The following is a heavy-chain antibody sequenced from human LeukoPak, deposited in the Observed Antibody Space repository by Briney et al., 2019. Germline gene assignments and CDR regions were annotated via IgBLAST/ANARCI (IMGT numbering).Heavy chain of an antibody. CDR2: IYRSGST. D-gene: IGHD1-1*01. Sequence: SETLSLTCTVAGYSISSGYHWGWIRQPPGKGLEWIGSIYRSGSTYYNPSLKSRVTISVDTSRNQFSLKLSSMTAADTAVYYCARVNWILHYWGQGTLVTVSS. J-gene: IGHJ4*02. V-gene: IGHV4-38-2*02. CDR3: ARVNWILHY. CDR1: GYSISSGYH.